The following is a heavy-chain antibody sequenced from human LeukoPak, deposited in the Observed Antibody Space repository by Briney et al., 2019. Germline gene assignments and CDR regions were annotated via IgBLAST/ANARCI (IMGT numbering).Heavy chain of an antibody. Sequence: SETLSLTCTVSGGSISSYYWSWIRQPPGKGLEWIGYIYYSGSTNYNPSLKSRVTISVDTSKNQFSLKLSSVTAADTAVYYCARGPTLYGDLGWFDPWGQGTLVTVSS. CDR1: GGSISSYY. CDR2: IYYSGST. D-gene: IGHD4-17*01. J-gene: IGHJ5*02. CDR3: ARGPTLYGDLGWFDP. V-gene: IGHV4-59*01.